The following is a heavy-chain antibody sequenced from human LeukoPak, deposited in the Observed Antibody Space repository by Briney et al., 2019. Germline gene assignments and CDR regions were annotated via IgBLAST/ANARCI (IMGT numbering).Heavy chain of an antibody. V-gene: IGHV3-23*01. J-gene: IGHJ4*02. Sequence: GGSLRLSCVASGFPFSSYAMGWVRQAPGKGLGWVSAISGSGSTTHYADSVKGRFTISRDNSKNTLSLQMNSLRAEDTATYYCAVSSGLYAAFDYWGQGTLVTVSS. CDR2: ISGSGSTT. CDR1: GFPFSSYA. CDR3: AVSSGLYAAFDY. D-gene: IGHD6-19*01.